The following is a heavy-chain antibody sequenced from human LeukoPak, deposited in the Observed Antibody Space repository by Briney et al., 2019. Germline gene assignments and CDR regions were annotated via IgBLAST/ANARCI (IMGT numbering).Heavy chain of an antibody. Sequence: GGSLRLSXAASGFTFSSYSMNWVRQAPGKGLEWVTYISSSSSTIYYADSVKGRFTISRDNAKNSLYLQMNSLRAEDTAVYYCARDYLTGYYPSPGFDYWGQGTLVTVSS. CDR2: ISSSSSTI. CDR3: ARDYLTGYYPSPGFDY. D-gene: IGHD3-9*01. J-gene: IGHJ4*02. CDR1: GFTFSSYS. V-gene: IGHV3-48*01.